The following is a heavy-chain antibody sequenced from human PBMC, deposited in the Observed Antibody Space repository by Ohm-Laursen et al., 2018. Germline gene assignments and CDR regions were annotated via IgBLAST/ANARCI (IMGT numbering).Heavy chain of an antibody. J-gene: IGHJ4*02. Sequence: ETLSLTCAASGFTFSSYSMNWVRQAPGKGLERVSYISSSSSTIYYADSVKGRFTISRDNAKNSLYLQMNSLRAEDTAVYCCARDRENYYDSDRYFDYWGQGTLVTVSS. CDR3: ARDRENYYDSDRYFDY. V-gene: IGHV3-48*01. D-gene: IGHD3-22*01. CDR1: GFTFSSYS. CDR2: ISSSSSTI.